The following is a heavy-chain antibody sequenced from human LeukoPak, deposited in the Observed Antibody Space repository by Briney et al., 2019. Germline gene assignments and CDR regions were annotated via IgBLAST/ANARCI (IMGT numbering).Heavy chain of an antibody. Sequence: PGGSLRLSCAASGFTFSSYAMHWVRQAPGKGLEWVAVISYDGSNKYYADSVKGRFTISRDNSKNTLYLQMNSLRAEDTAVYYCARVYGVATVYSYYFDYWGQGTLVTVSS. D-gene: IGHD5-12*01. CDR1: GFTFSSYA. J-gene: IGHJ4*02. CDR2: ISYDGSNK. V-gene: IGHV3-30*01. CDR3: ARVYGVATVYSYYFDY.